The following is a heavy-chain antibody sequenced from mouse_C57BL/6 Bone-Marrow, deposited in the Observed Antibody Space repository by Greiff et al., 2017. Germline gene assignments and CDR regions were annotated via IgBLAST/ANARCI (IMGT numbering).Heavy chain of an antibody. CDR3: ARRGDGYYPYAMDY. Sequence: VQLQQSGAELVKPGASVKLSCKASGYTFTSYWMQWVKQRPGQGLEWIGEIDPSDSYTNYNQKFKGKATLTVDTSSSTAYMQLSSLTSEDSAVYYCARRGDGYYPYAMDYWGQGTSVTVSS. V-gene: IGHV1-50*01. D-gene: IGHD2-3*01. CDR1: GYTFTSYW. CDR2: IDPSDSYT. J-gene: IGHJ4*01.